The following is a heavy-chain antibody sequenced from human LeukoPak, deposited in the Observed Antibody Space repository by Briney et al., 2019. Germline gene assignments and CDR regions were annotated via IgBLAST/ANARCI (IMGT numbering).Heavy chain of an antibody. CDR3: ARDLLGWELHYFDY. CDR1: GFTFSTYN. V-gene: IGHV3-21*01. J-gene: IGHJ4*02. CDR2: ISGSSSYI. Sequence: PGGSLRLSCAASGFTFSTYNMNWVRQAPGKGLEWVSSISGSSSYIYYADSVKGRFSIPRDNAKNSLYLQMNSLRAEDTAVYYCARDLLGWELHYFDYWGQGTRVTVSS. D-gene: IGHD1-26*01.